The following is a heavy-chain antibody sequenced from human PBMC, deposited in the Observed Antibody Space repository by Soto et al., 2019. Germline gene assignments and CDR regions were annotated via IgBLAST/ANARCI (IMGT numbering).Heavy chain of an antibody. CDR1: GGTFSNYA. D-gene: IGHD6-19*01. V-gene: IGHV1-69*12. CDR3: AQTLGLAVAGPGRFDL. J-gene: IGHJ2*01. CDR2: ITPFFGTA. Sequence: QVQLVQSGAEVKKPGSSVKVSCKASGGTFSNYAISWVRQAPGQGLEWMGGITPFFGTANYAQKFQGRVMITADESMSTAYMELSRLRSEDTAVYYCAQTLGLAVAGPGRFDLWGRGTLVTVSS.